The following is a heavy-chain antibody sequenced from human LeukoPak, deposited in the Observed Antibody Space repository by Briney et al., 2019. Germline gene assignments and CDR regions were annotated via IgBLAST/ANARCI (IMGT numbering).Heavy chain of an antibody. V-gene: IGHV1-69*05. CDR2: IIPIFGTP. CDR1: GYSFTDYY. Sequence: SVKVSCKTSGYSFTDYYMHWVRQAPGQGLEWMGGIIPIFGTPNYAQKFQGRVKVTTDDATGTAYMELSSLMAEDTAIYYCARVDRYHFYLDVWGKGTPVTVSS. J-gene: IGHJ6*03. CDR3: ARVDRYHFYLDV.